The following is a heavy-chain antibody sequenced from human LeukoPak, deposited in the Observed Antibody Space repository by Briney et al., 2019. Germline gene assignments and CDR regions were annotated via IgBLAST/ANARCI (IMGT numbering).Heavy chain of an antibody. J-gene: IGHJ3*02. CDR2: IYYSGST. V-gene: IGHV4-39*01. Sequence: ASETLSLTCTVSGGSISSSSYYWGWIRQPPGKGLEWIGSIYYSGSTYYNPSLKSRVTISVDTSKNQFSLRLSSVTAADTAVYYCARGRIAARPGRAFDIWGQGTMVTVSS. CDR1: GGSISSSSYY. CDR3: ARGRIAARPGRAFDI. D-gene: IGHD6-6*01.